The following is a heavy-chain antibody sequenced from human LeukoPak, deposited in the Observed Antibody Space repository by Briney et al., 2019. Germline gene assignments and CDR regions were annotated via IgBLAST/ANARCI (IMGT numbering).Heavy chain of an antibody. V-gene: IGHV3-64*01. CDR1: GFTFSSYA. CDR2: ISSNGGST. D-gene: IGHD3-22*01. J-gene: IGHJ4*02. CDR3: ARESYDSRGLAY. Sequence: GGSLRLSCAASGFTFSSYAMSWVRQAPGKGLEYVSAISSNGGSTYYANSVKGRFTISRDNSKNTLYLQMGSLRAEDMAVYYCARESYDSRGLAYWGQGTLVTVSS.